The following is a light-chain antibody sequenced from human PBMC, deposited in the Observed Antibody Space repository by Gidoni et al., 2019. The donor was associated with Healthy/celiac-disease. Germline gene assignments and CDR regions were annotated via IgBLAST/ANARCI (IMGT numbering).Light chain of an antibody. V-gene: IGKV3-15*01. CDR3: QQYNNWPRS. Sequence: EIVMTQSPATLSVSPGERATLSCRASQSVSSNLAWYQQKPGQAPRLLTYGAYTRATGIPARFSGSGSGTEFTLTISSLQSEDFAVYYCQQYNNWPRSFGGGTKVEIK. J-gene: IGKJ4*01. CDR1: QSVSSN. CDR2: GAY.